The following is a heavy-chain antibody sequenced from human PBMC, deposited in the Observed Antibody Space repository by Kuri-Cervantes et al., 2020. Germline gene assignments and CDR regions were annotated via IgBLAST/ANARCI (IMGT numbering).Heavy chain of an antibody. CDR3: ARLVVASNYYYYGMDV. J-gene: IGHJ6*02. D-gene: IGHD2-15*01. CDR2: ISYDGSNK. Sequence: GGSLRLSCAASGFTSSSYAMHWVRQAPGKGLEWVAVISYDGSNKYYADSVKGRFTISRDNSKNTLYLQMNSLRAEDTAVYYCARLVVASNYYYYGMDVWGQGTTVTVSS. CDR1: GFTSSSYA. V-gene: IGHV3-30-3*01.